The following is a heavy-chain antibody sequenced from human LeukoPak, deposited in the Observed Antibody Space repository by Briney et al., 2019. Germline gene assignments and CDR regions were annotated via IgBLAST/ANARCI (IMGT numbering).Heavy chain of an antibody. CDR3: SRDGGFWSAYPLDY. CDR2: ISTTSSNI. J-gene: IGHJ4*02. CDR1: GFTFTTYN. D-gene: IGHD3-3*01. Sequence: HPGGSLRLSCAASGFTFTTYNMNWVRQAPGKGLEWVSYISTTSSNIYYADSVEGRFTISRDNAKNLLYLQMDSLRDEDTAVYYCSRDGGFWSAYPLDYWGQGTLVTVPA. V-gene: IGHV3-48*02.